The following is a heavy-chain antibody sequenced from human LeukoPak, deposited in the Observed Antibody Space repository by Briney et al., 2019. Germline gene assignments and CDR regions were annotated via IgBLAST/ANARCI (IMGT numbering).Heavy chain of an antibody. Sequence: GGSLRLSCAASGFTVSSNYMSWVRQAPGKGLEWVANIKQDGSERKYVDSVKGRFTISRDNAENSLYLQMNSLRVEDTAMYYCARDLDSSSWWNWFDPWGQGTLVTVSS. V-gene: IGHV3-7*01. CDR1: GFTVSSNY. D-gene: IGHD6-13*01. J-gene: IGHJ5*02. CDR2: IKQDGSER. CDR3: ARDLDSSSWWNWFDP.